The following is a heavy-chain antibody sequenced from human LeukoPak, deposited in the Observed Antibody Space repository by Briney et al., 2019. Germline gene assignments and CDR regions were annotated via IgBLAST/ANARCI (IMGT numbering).Heavy chain of an antibody. CDR1: GISLSHYA. V-gene: IGHV3-23*01. CDR3: SKDPNGDYVGAFDM. J-gene: IGHJ3*02. CDR2: ITGSGRGT. D-gene: IGHD4-17*01. Sequence: GGSLRLSCVVSGISLSHYAMTWVRQAPGKGLEWVSSITGSGRGTYYADSVKGRFSVSRDNSQNTVFLHMNSLRADDTALYYCSKDPNGDYVGAFDMWGPGTMVTVSS.